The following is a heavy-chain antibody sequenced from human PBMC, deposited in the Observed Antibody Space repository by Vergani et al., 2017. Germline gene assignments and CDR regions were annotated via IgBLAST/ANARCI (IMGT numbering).Heavy chain of an antibody. CDR1: GFTFSSYG. CDR3: AKLPGDSLGNIAAAGTYYYYYMDV. CDR2: ISYDGSNK. V-gene: IGHV3-30*18. J-gene: IGHJ6*03. D-gene: IGHD6-13*01. Sequence: QVQLVESGGGVVQPGRSLRLSCAASGFTFSSYGMHWVRQAPGKGLEWVAVISYDGSNKYYADSVKGRFTISRDNSKNTLYLQMNSLRAEDTAVYYYAKLPGDSLGNIAAAGTYYYYYMDVWGKGTTVTVSS.